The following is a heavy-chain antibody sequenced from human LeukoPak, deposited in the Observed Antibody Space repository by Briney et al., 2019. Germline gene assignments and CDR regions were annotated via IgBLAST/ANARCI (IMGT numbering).Heavy chain of an antibody. J-gene: IGHJ4*02. CDR2: ISYDGRNK. Sequence: GGSLRLSCAASGFTFSSYGMHWVRQAPGRGLEGVEAISYDGRNKECVDSVKGRFTISRDHYQKTLYLQTNSLRAEDTAVYYCAKDRGYSHGCEYWGQGTLVTVSS. CDR1: GFTFSSYG. V-gene: IGHV3-30*18. D-gene: IGHD5-12*01. CDR3: AKDRGYSHGCEY.